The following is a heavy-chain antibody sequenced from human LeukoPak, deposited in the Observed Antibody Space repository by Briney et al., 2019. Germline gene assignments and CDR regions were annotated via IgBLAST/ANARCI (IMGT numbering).Heavy chain of an antibody. Sequence: SETLSLTCTVSGGSISSGSYYWSWIRQHPGRGLEWIGYIYETESTYYNPSLKTRVTISADTSKNQFSLKLSSVTAADTAVYYCAGRDLGYCSSTSCYGLNGGFDYWGQGTLVTVSS. D-gene: IGHD2-2*01. CDR1: GGSISSGSYY. CDR2: IYETEST. V-gene: IGHV4-31*03. J-gene: IGHJ4*02. CDR3: AGRDLGYCSSTSCYGLNGGFDY.